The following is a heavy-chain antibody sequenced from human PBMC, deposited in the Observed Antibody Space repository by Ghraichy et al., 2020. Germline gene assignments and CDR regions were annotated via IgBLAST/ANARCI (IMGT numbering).Heavy chain of an antibody. V-gene: IGHV4-4*09. CDR2: IYTSGST. J-gene: IGHJ5*02. D-gene: IGHD7-27*01. Sequence: SQTLSLTCTVSGGSISSYYWSWIRQPPGKGLEWIGYIYTSGSTNYNPSLKSRVTISVDTSKNQFSLKLSSVTAADTAVYYCATTNWGSEGWFDPWGQGTLVTVSS. CDR3: ATTNWGSEGWFDP. CDR1: GGSISSYY.